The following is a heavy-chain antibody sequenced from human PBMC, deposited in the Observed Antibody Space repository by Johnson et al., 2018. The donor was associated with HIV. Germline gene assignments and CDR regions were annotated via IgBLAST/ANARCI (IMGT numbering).Heavy chain of an antibody. V-gene: IGHV3-73*02. Sequence: VQLVESGGGLVQPGGSLKLSCAASGFSFSGSAVHWVRQSSGKGLEWLGRIRTKPNTYATSYGASVQGRFSISRDDSKNTAYLQINSLKTEDTAVYYCRGYSITVGSTDKDDASDIWGQGTLVTVSS. CDR1: GFSFSGSA. D-gene: IGHD1-26*01. CDR2: IRTKPNTYAT. J-gene: IGHJ3*02. CDR3: RGYSITVGSTDKDDASDI.